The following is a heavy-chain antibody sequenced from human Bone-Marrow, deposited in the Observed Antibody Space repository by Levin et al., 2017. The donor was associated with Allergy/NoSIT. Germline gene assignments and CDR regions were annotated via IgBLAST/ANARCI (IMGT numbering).Heavy chain of an antibody. Sequence: GESLKISCKGSGYSFTSYWIGWVRQMPGKGLEWMGIIYPGDSDTRYSPSFQGQVTISADKSISTAYLQWSSLKASDTAMYYCARREYSSSWYVGSLDYWGQGTLVTVSS. V-gene: IGHV5-51*01. D-gene: IGHD6-13*01. J-gene: IGHJ4*02. CDR1: GYSFTSYW. CDR3: ARREYSSSWYVGSLDY. CDR2: IYPGDSDT.